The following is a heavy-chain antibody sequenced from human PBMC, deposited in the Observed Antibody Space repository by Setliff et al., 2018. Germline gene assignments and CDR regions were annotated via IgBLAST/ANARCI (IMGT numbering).Heavy chain of an antibody. CDR3: AKGGTYRYFDY. CDR2: VFYSGAT. Sequence: PSETLSLTCTVSGGSLSGASIVTWIRQSPGKGLEFIGYVFYSGATKYDPSLKSRVTMSVDTSKNQFSLKLRSVTAADTAMYYCAKGGTYRYFDYWGQGTLVTVSS. CDR1: GGSLSGAS. V-gene: IGHV4-61*08. J-gene: IGHJ4*02.